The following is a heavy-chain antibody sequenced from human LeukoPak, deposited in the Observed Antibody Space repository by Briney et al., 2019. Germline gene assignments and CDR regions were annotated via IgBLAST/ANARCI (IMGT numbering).Heavy chain of an antibody. CDR3: ARDRSTMVRGVPSSFDY. J-gene: IGHJ4*02. Sequence: GASVKVSCKASGYTFTSYGISWMRQAPGQGLEWMGWISAYNGNTNYTQKLQGRVTMTTDTSTSTAYMELRSLRSDDTAVYYCARDRSTMVRGVPSSFDYWGQGTLVTVSS. D-gene: IGHD3-10*01. CDR2: ISAYNGNT. CDR1: GYTFTSYG. V-gene: IGHV1-18*01.